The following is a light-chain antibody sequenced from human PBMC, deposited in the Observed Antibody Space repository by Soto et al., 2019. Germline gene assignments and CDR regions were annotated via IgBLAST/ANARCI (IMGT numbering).Light chain of an antibody. V-gene: IGKV1-5*03. CDR2: KAS. J-gene: IGKJ1*01. CDR1: QSLSSG. Sequence: DIQMTQSPSTLAASVAYRFTITCLASQSLSSGWAWYQQKTGKAPKLLIYKASTLKSGVPSRFSGSVSGTESTLTISSLQPEDFATYYCQHYNSYTEAFGQGTKVDIK. CDR3: QHYNSYTEA.